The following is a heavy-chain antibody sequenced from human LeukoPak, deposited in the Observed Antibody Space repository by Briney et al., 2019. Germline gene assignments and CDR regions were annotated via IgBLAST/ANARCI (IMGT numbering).Heavy chain of an antibody. Sequence: SETLSLTCTVSGGSISSGGYYWSWIRQPAGKGLEWIGRIYTSGSTNYNPSLKSRVTMSVDTSKNQFSLKLSSVTAADTAVYYCASYHKLSSGWSFDLWGRGTLVTVSS. D-gene: IGHD6-19*01. CDR3: ASYHKLSSGWSFDL. CDR2: IYTSGST. CDR1: GGSISSGGYY. J-gene: IGHJ2*01. V-gene: IGHV4-61*02.